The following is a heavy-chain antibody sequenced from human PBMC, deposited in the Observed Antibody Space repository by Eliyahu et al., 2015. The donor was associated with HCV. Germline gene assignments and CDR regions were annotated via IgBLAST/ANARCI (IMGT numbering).Heavy chain of an antibody. V-gene: IGHV3-48*03. Sequence: DVQLVQSGGGLVQPGGSLRLSXAASGFTFSYXEMSWVRQAPGKGLXWISYISSXGDDTKYADSVKGRITISRDNAKNSLYLQMSSLSADDTAVYYCAIWLLSGIATGSGFDHWGQGTQVIVSS. CDR2: ISSXGDDT. CDR3: AIWLLSGIATGSGFDH. J-gene: IGHJ4*02. D-gene: IGHD3-10*01. CDR1: GFTFSYXE.